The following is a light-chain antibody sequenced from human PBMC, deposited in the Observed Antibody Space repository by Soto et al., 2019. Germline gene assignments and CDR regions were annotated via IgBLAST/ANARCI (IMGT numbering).Light chain of an antibody. CDR1: QGVGNTY. J-gene: IGKJ5*01. CDR3: QQYTNAHGIT. CDR2: AAS. Sequence: IALTQSPGTLSLSPGERATLSCRASQGVGNTYLAWYQQRPDQAPSLLIYAASSRATGGPDRFSGSGSGTDFTLTISRLEPEDYAVYYCQQYTNAHGITFGQGTRLEIK. V-gene: IGKV3-20*01.